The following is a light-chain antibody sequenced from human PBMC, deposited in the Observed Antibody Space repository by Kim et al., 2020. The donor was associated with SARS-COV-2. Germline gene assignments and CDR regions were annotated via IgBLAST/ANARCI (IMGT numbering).Light chain of an antibody. Sequence: QPDTPTCNGGNNNVGTQGAAWLQQHQGHPPKLLCYRNNNRPSGISERLSASRSGNTASLTITGLQPEDEADYYCSAWDSSLSAWVFGGGTQLTVL. CDR3: SAWDSSLSAWV. V-gene: IGLV10-54*01. CDR1: NNNVGTQG. CDR2: RNN. J-gene: IGLJ3*02.